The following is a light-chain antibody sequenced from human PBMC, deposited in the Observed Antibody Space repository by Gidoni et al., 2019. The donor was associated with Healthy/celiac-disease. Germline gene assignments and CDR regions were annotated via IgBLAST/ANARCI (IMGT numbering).Light chain of an antibody. CDR2: GNS. CDR3: QSYDSSLSGWV. CDR1: SSNIGAGYD. J-gene: IGLJ2*01. Sequence: QSVLTQRPSGAGAPGQRVPISCTGSSSNIGAGYDVHWYQQLPGTAPKLLIYGNSNRPSGVPDRFSGSKSGPSASLAITGLQAENEADYYCQSYDSSLSGWVFGGGTKLTV. V-gene: IGLV1-40*01.